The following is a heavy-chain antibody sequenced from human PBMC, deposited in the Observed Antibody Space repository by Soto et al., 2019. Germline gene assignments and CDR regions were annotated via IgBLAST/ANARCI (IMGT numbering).Heavy chain of an antibody. Sequence: QVQLVQSGAEVKKPGASVKVSCKASGYTFTSYGISWVRQAPGQGLEWMGRISAYNGNTNYAQKLQGRVTMTTDTSTSTAYMELRSLRSDDTAVYYCARVYCSGGSCYLGFGWYYYYMDVWGKGTTVTVSS. CDR3: ARVYCSGGSCYLGFGWYYYYMDV. D-gene: IGHD2-15*01. V-gene: IGHV1-18*01. J-gene: IGHJ6*03. CDR1: GYTFTSYG. CDR2: ISAYNGNT.